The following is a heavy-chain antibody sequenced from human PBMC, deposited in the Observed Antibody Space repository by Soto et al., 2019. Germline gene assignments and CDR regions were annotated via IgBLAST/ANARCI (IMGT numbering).Heavy chain of an antibody. J-gene: IGHJ4*02. D-gene: IGHD3-3*01. Sequence: RGSLRLSCAASGFLFNSHAMSWVRQAPGKGLEWVAAISGRGSSTYYLDSVKGRFIVSRDNSKNKLHLQMNGLRAEDTAVYYCAKTREGHDFWSGQITHGYFDYWGQGIQVTVSS. CDR3: AKTREGHDFWSGQITHGYFDY. CDR1: GFLFNSHA. V-gene: IGHV3-23*01. CDR2: ISGRGSST.